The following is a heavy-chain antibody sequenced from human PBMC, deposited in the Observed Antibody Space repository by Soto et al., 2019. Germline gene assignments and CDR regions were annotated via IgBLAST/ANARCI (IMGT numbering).Heavy chain of an antibody. Sequence: PGVPMRLPCAASGFTFSSHGMHWISKAQGKGLEWVAVISYDGSTKYYADSVKGRFTISRDNSKNTLYLQVNSLRAEDTAVYYCARDGETKQWLRYFDYWGQGTLVTVSS. J-gene: IGHJ4*02. V-gene: IGHV3-30*03. CDR1: GFTFSSHG. D-gene: IGHD6-19*01. CDR2: ISYDGSTK. CDR3: ARDGETKQWLRYFDY.